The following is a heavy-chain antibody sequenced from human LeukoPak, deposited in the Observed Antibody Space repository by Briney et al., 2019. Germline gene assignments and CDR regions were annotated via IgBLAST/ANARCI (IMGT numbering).Heavy chain of an antibody. Sequence: GGSLRLSCAASGFTVSNNYMSWVRQAPGKGLEWVSIIYRDGRTYYADSVKGRFTISRDNAKNSLYLQMNSLRAEDTAVYYCARESLGGGDDAFDIWGQGTMVTVSS. CDR1: GFTVSNNY. CDR3: ARESLGGGDDAFDI. CDR2: IYRDGRT. J-gene: IGHJ3*02. V-gene: IGHV3-53*01. D-gene: IGHD2-21*01.